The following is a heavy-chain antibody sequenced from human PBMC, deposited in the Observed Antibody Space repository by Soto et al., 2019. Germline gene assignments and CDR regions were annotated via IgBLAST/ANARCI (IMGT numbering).Heavy chain of an antibody. Sequence: SETLSLTCTVSGDSISSNYWSWIRQPPGSGLVWIGSISYSGTTNYNPSLKGRVTMSVDTSKTQFSLKLSSVTAADTAVYYCARDLRATILLVGHTNLFDPLGQGALVTVSS. CDR1: GDSISSNY. J-gene: IGHJ5*02. CDR2: ISYSGTT. D-gene: IGHD3-16*02. V-gene: IGHV4-59*01. CDR3: ARDLRATILLVGHTNLFDP.